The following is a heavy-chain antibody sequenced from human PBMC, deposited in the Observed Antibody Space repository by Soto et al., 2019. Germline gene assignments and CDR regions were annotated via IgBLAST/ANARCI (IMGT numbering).Heavy chain of an antibody. J-gene: IGHJ4*02. Sequence: QVQLQESGPGLVKPSETLSLTCTVSGGSISSYYWSWIRQPPGKGLEWIGYIYYSGSTNYNPSLKSRVTISVDTSKNQCSLKLSSVTAADTAVYYCAGRQYSSSWPGLFNYWGQGTLVTVSS. CDR3: AGRQYSSSWPGLFNY. CDR1: GGSISSYY. V-gene: IGHV4-59*01. D-gene: IGHD6-13*01. CDR2: IYYSGST.